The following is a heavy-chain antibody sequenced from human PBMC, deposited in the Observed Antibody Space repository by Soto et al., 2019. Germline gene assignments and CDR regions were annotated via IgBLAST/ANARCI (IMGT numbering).Heavy chain of an antibody. Sequence: SETLSLTCAVSGGSISSSNWWSWVRQPPGKGLEWIGEIYHSGSTNYNSSLKSRVTISVDKSKNQFSLKLSSVTAADTAVYYCARYGGSGTYFFDYWGQGTQVTVSS. J-gene: IGHJ4*02. CDR2: IYHSGST. CDR3: ARYGGSGTYFFDY. CDR1: GGSISSSNW. D-gene: IGHD3-16*01. V-gene: IGHV4-4*02.